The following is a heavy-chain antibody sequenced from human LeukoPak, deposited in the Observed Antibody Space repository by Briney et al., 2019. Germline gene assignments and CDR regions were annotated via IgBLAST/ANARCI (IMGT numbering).Heavy chain of an antibody. Sequence: PSETLSLTCAVYGGSFSGYYWSWTRQPPGKGLEWIGEINHSGSTNYNPSLKSRVTISVDTSKNQFSLKLSSVTAADTAVYYCARLRAGYYDSGGYYYLDYWGQGTLVTVSS. J-gene: IGHJ4*02. V-gene: IGHV4-34*01. D-gene: IGHD3-22*01. CDR2: INHSGST. CDR1: GGSFSGYY. CDR3: ARLRAGYYDSGGYYYLDY.